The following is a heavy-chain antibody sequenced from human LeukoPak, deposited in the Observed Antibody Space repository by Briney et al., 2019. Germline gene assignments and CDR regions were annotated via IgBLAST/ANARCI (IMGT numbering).Heavy chain of an antibody. CDR3: ARDRGSYYDY. J-gene: IGHJ4*02. CDR2: IHYRGNT. CDR1: GGSISSSSYY. D-gene: IGHD1-26*01. Sequence: PSETLSLTCTVSGGSISSSSYYWGWIRQPPGKGLEWIGTIHYRGNTYYNPSLKSRVTISVDTSKNQFSLKLSSVTAADTAVYYCARDRGSYYDYWGQGTLVTVSS. V-gene: IGHV4-39*07.